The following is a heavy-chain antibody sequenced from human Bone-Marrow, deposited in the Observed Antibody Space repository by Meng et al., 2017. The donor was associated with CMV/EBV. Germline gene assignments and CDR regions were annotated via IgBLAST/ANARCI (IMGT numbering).Heavy chain of an antibody. V-gene: IGHV1-69*02. CDR3: ATPPLVGPHGTTDY. D-gene: IGHD2-21*01. CDR1: GGTFSSYT. CDR2: IIPILGIA. Sequence: SVKVSCKASGGTFSSYTISWVRQAPGQGLEWMGRIIPILGIANYAQKFQGRVTITADKSTSTAYMELSSLRSEDTAVYYCATPPLVGPHGTTDYWGQGTLVTVSS. J-gene: IGHJ4*02.